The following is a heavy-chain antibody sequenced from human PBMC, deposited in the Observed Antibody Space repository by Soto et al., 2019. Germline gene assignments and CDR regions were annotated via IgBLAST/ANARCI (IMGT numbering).Heavy chain of an antibody. Sequence: QVQLQESGPGLVKPSQTLSLTCTVSGGSISSGGYYWSWIRQHPGKGLEWIGDIYYSGSNYYNPSLKSRVTISVDTSKNQFSLKLSSVTAADTAVYYCARGGYYYYSSGYHRPLDYWGQGTLVTVSS. D-gene: IGHD3-22*01. J-gene: IGHJ4*02. V-gene: IGHV4-31*03. CDR1: GGSISSGGYY. CDR2: IYYSGSN. CDR3: ARGGYYYYSSGYHRPLDY.